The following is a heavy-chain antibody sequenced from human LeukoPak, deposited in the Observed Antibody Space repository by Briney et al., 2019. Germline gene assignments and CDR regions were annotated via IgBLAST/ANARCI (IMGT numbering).Heavy chain of an antibody. CDR3: ARVWLVGDFDY. V-gene: IGHV3-48*04. CDR1: GFTLSSYS. CDR2: ISSSSSTI. Sequence: GGSLRLSCAASGFTLSSYSMNWVRQAPGKGLEWVSYISSSSSTIYYADSVKGRFTISRDNAKNSLYLQMNSLRAEDTAVYYCARVWLVGDFDYWGQGTLVTVSS. D-gene: IGHD6-6*01. J-gene: IGHJ4*02.